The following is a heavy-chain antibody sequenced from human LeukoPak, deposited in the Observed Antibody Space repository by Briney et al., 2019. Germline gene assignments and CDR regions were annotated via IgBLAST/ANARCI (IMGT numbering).Heavy chain of an antibody. CDR3: ARVPTVGSGGYQFDY. CDR1: GFTFSSYE. V-gene: IGHV3-48*03. Sequence: SGGSLRLSCAASGFTFSSYEMNWVRQAPGKGLEWVPYTSSSGSTIYYADSVKGRFTISRDNAKKSLYLQMNSLRAEDTAVYYCARVPTVGSGGYQFDYWGQGTLVTVSS. J-gene: IGHJ4*02. D-gene: IGHD2-15*01. CDR2: TSSSGSTI.